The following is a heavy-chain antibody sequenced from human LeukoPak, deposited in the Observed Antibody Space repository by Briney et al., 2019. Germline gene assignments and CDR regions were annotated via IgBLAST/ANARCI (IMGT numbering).Heavy chain of an antibody. Sequence: PSETLSLTCAVYGGSFSGYYWSWIRQPPGKGLEWIGEINHSGSTNYNPSLKSRVTISVDTSKNQFSLKLSSVTAADTAVYYCARAPAYCGGDCHMTHFDYWGQGTLVTVSS. J-gene: IGHJ4*02. V-gene: IGHV4-34*01. D-gene: IGHD2-21*02. CDR2: INHSGST. CDR1: GGSFSGYY. CDR3: ARAPAYCGGDCHMTHFDY.